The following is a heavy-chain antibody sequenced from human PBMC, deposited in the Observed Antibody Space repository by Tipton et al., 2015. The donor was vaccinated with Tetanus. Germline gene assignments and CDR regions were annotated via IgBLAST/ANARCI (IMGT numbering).Heavy chain of an antibody. CDR1: GFLISSYA. Sequence: SPRLSCAGSGFLISSYAMNWVRQVPGEGLEWVSGVSASGNINYADSVDGRFTISRDNAKNTMYLQMNSLRAEDTATYYCAKLKSRGDSSAIEHWGQGTLVTVSS. J-gene: IGHJ4*02. V-gene: IGHV3-23*01. CDR2: VSASGNI. D-gene: IGHD2-21*02. CDR3: AKLKSRGDSSAIEH.